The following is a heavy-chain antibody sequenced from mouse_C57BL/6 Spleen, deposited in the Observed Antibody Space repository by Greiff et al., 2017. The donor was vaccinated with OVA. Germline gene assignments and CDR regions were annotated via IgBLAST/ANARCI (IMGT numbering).Heavy chain of an antibody. V-gene: IGHV1-52*01. CDR3: ARRGEYYGSSYDYAMDY. J-gene: IGHJ4*01. Sequence: QVQLKQSGAELVRPGSSVKLSCKASGYTFTSYWMHWVKQRPIQGLEWIGNIDPSDSETHYNQKFKDKATLTVDKSSSTAYMQLSSLTSEDSAVYYCARRGEYYGSSYDYAMDYWGQGTSVTVSS. CDR1: GYTFTSYW. CDR2: IDPSDSET. D-gene: IGHD1-1*01.